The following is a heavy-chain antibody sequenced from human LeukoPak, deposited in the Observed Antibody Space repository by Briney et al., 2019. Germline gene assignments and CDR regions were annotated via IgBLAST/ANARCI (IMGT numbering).Heavy chain of an antibody. CDR1: GYTFTSYG. Sequence: GASVKVSCKASGYTFTSYGISWVRQAPGQGLEWMGWISAYNGNTNYAQKLQGRVTMTTGTSTSTAYMELRSLRSDDTAVYYCARDPSYSSSSGDAFDIWGQGTMVTVSS. V-gene: IGHV1-18*01. D-gene: IGHD6-6*01. J-gene: IGHJ3*02. CDR2: ISAYNGNT. CDR3: ARDPSYSSSSGDAFDI.